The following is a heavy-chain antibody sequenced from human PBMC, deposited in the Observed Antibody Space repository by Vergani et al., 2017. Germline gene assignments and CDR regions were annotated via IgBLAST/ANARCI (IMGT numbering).Heavy chain of an antibody. CDR1: GYSFTSYG. Sequence: QVQLVQSGAEVKKPGASVQVSCKASGYSFTSYGFNWVRQAPGQGLEWMGWISADNGNTIYAQQFQGRVTMTTDTSTSTAYMELRSLRSDDTAVYYCARGSSSGPIDYWGQGTLVTVSS. CDR3: ARGSSSGPIDY. V-gene: IGHV1-18*04. CDR2: ISADNGNT. J-gene: IGHJ4*02. D-gene: IGHD6-6*01.